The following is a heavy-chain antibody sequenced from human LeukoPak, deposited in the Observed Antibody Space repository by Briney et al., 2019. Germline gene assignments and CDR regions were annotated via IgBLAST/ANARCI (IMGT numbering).Heavy chain of an antibody. CDR3: ARAGYYDFWSGYYTIDY. CDR2: IKQDGSEK. J-gene: IGHJ4*02. V-gene: IGHV3-7*01. CDR1: GFTFSSYW. D-gene: IGHD3-3*01. Sequence: GGSLRLSCAASGFTFSSYWMSWVRQAPGKGLEWVANIKQDGSEKYYVDSVKGRFTISRDNAKNSLYLQMNSLRAEDTAVYYCARAGYYDFWSGYYTIDYWGQGTLVTVSS.